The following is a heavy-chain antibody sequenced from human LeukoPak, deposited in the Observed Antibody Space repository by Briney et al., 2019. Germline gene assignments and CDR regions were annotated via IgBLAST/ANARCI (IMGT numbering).Heavy chain of an antibody. CDR1: GGSISSSSYY. D-gene: IGHD7-27*01. V-gene: IGHV4-39*07. Sequence: PSETLFLTCTVSGGSISSSSYYWGWIRQPPGKGLEWIGSIYYSGSTYYNPSLKSRVTISVDTSKNQFSLKLSSVTAADTAVYYCARGLAGESDYWGQGTLVTVSS. CDR3: ARGLAGESDY. CDR2: IYYSGST. J-gene: IGHJ4*02.